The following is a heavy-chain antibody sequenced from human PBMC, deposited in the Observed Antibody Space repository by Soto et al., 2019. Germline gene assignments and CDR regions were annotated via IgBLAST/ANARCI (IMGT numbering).Heavy chain of an antibody. CDR2: IYPGYSDT. V-gene: IGHV5-51*01. J-gene: IGHJ6*02. D-gene: IGHD6-13*01. CDR3: ARHHGSPGSYFGLDV. CDR1: GYXFTSYW. Sequence: PXEXLKSSCKSSGYXFTSYWINWVRHMPGKGLEFIGIIYPGYSDTRYSPSFQGQVTISADKSIYTPYLQLRRLKASDTAVYYCARHHGSPGSYFGLDVWGQGTTVTVS.